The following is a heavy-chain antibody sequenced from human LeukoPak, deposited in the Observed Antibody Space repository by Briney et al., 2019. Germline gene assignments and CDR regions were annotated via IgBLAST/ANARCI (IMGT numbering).Heavy chain of an antibody. J-gene: IGHJ4*02. CDR3: ARGYDYGGNSGKIDY. V-gene: IGHV4-34*01. CDR1: GGSFSDYY. Sequence: SETLSLTCAVYGGSFSDYYWSWIRQPPGKGLEWIGEINHSGSTNYNSSLKSRVTISVDTSKNQFSLKLSSVTAADTAVYYCARGYDYGGNSGKIDYWGQGTLVTVSS. D-gene: IGHD4-23*01. CDR2: INHSGST.